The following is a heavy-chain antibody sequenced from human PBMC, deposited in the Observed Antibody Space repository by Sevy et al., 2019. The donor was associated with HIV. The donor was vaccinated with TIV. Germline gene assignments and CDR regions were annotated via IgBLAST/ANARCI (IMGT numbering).Heavy chain of an antibody. J-gene: IGHJ3*02. D-gene: IGHD1-20*01. CDR3: GRGITGTNDAFDI. CDR1: GFTFDDYA. Sequence: GGSLRLSCAASGFTFDDYAMHWVRQAPGKGLEWVSGITWNSGSIGYAISVKGRFTISRDNAKNSLYLQINNLKAEDTALYYCGRGITGTNDAFDIWGQGTMVTVSS. CDR2: ITWNSGSI. V-gene: IGHV3-9*01.